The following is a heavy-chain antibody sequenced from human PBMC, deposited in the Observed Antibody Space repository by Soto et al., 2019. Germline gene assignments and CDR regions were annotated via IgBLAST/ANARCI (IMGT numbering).Heavy chain of an antibody. D-gene: IGHD3-10*01. CDR2: IGTAGDT. Sequence: EVQLVESGGGLVQPGGSLRLSCAASGFTFSSYDMHWVRQATGKGLEWVSAIGTAGDTYYPGSVKGRFTISRENAKSSLYLQMNSLRAGDTAVYYCARGPYGSGSPIAPYYFVYWGQGTLVTVSS. V-gene: IGHV3-13*01. J-gene: IGHJ4*02. CDR1: GFTFSSYD. CDR3: ARGPYGSGSPIAPYYFVY.